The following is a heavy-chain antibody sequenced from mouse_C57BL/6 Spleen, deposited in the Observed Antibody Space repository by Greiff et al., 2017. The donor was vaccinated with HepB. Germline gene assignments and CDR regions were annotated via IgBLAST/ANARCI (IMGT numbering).Heavy chain of an antibody. J-gene: IGHJ2*01. Sequence: VQLQESGAELVRPGASVTLSCKASGYTFTDYEMHWVKQTPVHGLEWIGAIDPETGGTAYNQKFKGKAILTADKSSSTAYMELRSLTSEDSAVDYCTTYGSSYDYFDYWGQGTTLTVSS. CDR3: TTYGSSYDYFDY. D-gene: IGHD1-1*01. CDR2: IDPETGGT. V-gene: IGHV1-15*01. CDR1: GYTFTDYE.